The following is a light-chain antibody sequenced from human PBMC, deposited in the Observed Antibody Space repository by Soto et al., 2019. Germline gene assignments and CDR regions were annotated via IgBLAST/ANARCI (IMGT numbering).Light chain of an antibody. CDR3: QQYNDLPS. CDR2: EAS. V-gene: IGKV1-5*03. J-gene: IGKJ1*01. Sequence: IQMTQSPSTLSASVGDRVSITCRASENVNGHLAWYQQKPGKAPKLLIYEASILESGVPSRFSGSGYGTEFTLTINGLLPEDFVTYYCQQYNDLPSFGQGTKVDSK. CDR1: ENVNGH.